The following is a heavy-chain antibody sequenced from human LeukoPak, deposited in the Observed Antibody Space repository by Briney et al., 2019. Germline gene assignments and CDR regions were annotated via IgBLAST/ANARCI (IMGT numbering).Heavy chain of an antibody. V-gene: IGHV3-30*18. J-gene: IGHJ6*02. D-gene: IGHD3-22*01. CDR1: GFTFSSYG. CDR3: AKDRGNYYDSSGYYTPRPGMDV. Sequence: PGGSLRLSCAASGFTFSSYGMHWVRQAPGKGLEWVAVISYDGSNKYYAGSVKGRFTISRDNSKNTLYLQMNSLRAEDTAVYYCAKDRGNYYDSSGYYTPRPGMDVWGQGTTVTVSS. CDR2: ISYDGSNK.